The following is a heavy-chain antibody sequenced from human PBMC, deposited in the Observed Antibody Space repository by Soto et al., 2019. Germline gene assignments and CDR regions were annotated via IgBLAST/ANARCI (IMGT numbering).Heavy chain of an antibody. CDR1: GFTFSSYA. J-gene: IGHJ4*02. D-gene: IGHD3-22*01. CDR3: ARDPDSSGYYYFDY. CDR2: ISSYGGST. V-gene: IGHV3-64*01. Sequence: EVQLVESGGGLVQPGGSLRLSCAASGFTFSSYAMHWVRQAPGKGLEYVSAISSYGGSTYYANSVKGRFTTSRDNSKNTLYLQMGSLRAEDMAVYYCARDPDSSGYYYFDYWGQGTLVTVSS.